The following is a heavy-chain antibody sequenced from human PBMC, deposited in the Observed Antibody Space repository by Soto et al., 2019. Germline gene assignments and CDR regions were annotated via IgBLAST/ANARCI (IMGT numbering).Heavy chain of an antibody. CDR1: GFTFSSYD. J-gene: IGHJ4*02. Sequence: GGSRRLSCAASGFTFSSYDMHWVRQAPGKGLEWVAGISYDGSNKYYAESVKARFTISRDNSKNTLYLQMNSLRPEDTAVYYCARDDYGDYCFDDWGQGTLVTVSS. V-gene: IGHV3-30-3*01. D-gene: IGHD4-17*01. CDR3: ARDDYGDYCFDD. CDR2: ISYDGSNK.